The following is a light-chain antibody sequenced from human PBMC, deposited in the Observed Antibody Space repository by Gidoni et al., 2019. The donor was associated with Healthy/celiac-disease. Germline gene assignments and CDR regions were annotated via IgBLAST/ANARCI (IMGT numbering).Light chain of an antibody. CDR2: DAS. V-gene: IGKV3-11*01. J-gene: IGKJ4*01. CDR1: QSVRSY. Sequence: EIVLTQSPATLSLSPGERATLSCRASQSVRSYLAWYQQKPGQAPRLLIYDASNRATGIPARFSGSGSGADFTLAIGSRVPEDFAVYYCQRRGNWPVTFGGGTKVEIK. CDR3: QRRGNWPVT.